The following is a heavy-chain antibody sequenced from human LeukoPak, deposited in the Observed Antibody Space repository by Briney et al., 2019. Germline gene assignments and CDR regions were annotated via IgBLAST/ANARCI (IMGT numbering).Heavy chain of an antibody. D-gene: IGHD1-1*01. CDR2: IYHSGGT. CDR1: GGSISSGGYY. Sequence: PSQTLSLTCTVSGGSISSGGYYWSWIRQPPGKGLEWIGYIYHSGGTYYNPSLKSRVTISVDRSKNQFSLKLSSVTAADTAVYYCARVPMQLERPFDYWGQGTLVTVSS. V-gene: IGHV4-30-2*01. J-gene: IGHJ4*02. CDR3: ARVPMQLERPFDY.